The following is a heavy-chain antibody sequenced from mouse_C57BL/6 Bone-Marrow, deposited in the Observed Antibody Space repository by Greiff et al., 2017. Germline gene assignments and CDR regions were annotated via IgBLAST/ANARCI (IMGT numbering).Heavy chain of an antibody. Sequence: QVQLQQPGAELVKPGASVKMSCKASGYTFTSYWITWVKQRPGQGLEWIGDIYPGSGSTNYNEKFKSKATLTVDTSSSTAYMQLSSLTSEDSAVYYCARDYYGSSYEYYFDYWGQGTTLTVSS. J-gene: IGHJ2*01. V-gene: IGHV1-55*01. CDR2: IYPGSGST. CDR1: GYTFTSYW. CDR3: ARDYYGSSYEYYFDY. D-gene: IGHD1-1*01.